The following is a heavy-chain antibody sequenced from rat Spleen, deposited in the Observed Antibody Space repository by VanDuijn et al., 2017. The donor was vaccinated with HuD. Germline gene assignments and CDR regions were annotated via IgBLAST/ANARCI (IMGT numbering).Heavy chain of an antibody. J-gene: IGHJ2*01. CDR2: ISYDGSST. CDR3: ARPTTGIPFNY. CDR1: GFTFNDYW. Sequence: EVLLVESGGGQVQPGRSLKLSCVASGFTFNDYWMTWIRQAPTKGLEWVATISYDGSSTYYRDSVKGRFTISRDNAKSTLYLQVDSLRSEDTAIYYCARPTTGIPFNYWGQGVMVTVSS. V-gene: IGHV5-29*01. D-gene: IGHD1-9*01.